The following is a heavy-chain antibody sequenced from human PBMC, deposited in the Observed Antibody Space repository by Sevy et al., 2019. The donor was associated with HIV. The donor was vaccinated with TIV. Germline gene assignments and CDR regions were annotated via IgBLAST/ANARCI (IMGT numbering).Heavy chain of an antibody. J-gene: IGHJ4*02. D-gene: IGHD2-15*01. CDR3: ARDSAVVPRALVY. CDR1: GDSISSYF. CDR2: IYYSGSS. Sequence: SENLSLTCNVSGDSISSYFWSWFRQPPGKGLEWIGYIYYSGSSEYNPSLRSRVTISIDTSKKYLSMKLTSVTAADTAVYYCARDSAVVPRALVYWCQGTLVTVSS. V-gene: IGHV4-59*01.